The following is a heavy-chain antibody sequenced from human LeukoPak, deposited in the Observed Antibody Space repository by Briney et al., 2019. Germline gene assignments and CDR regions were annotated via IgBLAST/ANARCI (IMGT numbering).Heavy chain of an antibody. CDR3: ARELYDERNGFFDP. CDR2: INPNSGGT. V-gene: IGHV1-2*02. Sequence: ASVKVSCKASGYTFTGYYMHWVRPAPGQGLEWMGWINPNSGGTNYAQKFQGRVTMTRDTSISTAYMELRRLRCDDTGVYYCARELYDERNGFFDPWGQGTLVTVSS. D-gene: IGHD5/OR15-5a*01. J-gene: IGHJ5*02. CDR1: GYTFTGYY.